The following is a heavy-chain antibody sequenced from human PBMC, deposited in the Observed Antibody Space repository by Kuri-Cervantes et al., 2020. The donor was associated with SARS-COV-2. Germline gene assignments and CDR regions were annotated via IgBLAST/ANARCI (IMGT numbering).Heavy chain of an antibody. D-gene: IGHD6-13*01. J-gene: IGHJ2*01. CDR3: ARAELDLGWFFDL. V-gene: IGHV4-31*03. CDR1: GGSISSGGYY. CDR2: IYYSGST. Sequence: SETLSLTCTVSGGSISSGGYYWSWIRQHPGKGLEWIGYIYYSGSTYYNPSLKSRVTISVDTSKNQFSLKLSSVTAADTAVYYCARAELDLGWFFDLWGRGTLVTVSS.